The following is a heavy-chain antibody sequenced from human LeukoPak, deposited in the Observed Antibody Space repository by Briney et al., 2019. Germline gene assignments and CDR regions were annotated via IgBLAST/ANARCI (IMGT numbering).Heavy chain of an antibody. CDR3: SRSRSVSNYKGMDV. CDR2: ISSSSDYI. D-gene: IGHD5/OR15-5a*01. CDR1: GFTFSDYS. Sequence: GGSLRLSCPASGFTFSDYSMGWVRQAPGKGLEWVSSISSSSDYIYYADSVKCRFTISRDNARNSLYLQMNSLRAEDTAVYYCSRSRSVSNYKGMDVWGQGTTVTVSS. J-gene: IGHJ6*02. V-gene: IGHV3-21*01.